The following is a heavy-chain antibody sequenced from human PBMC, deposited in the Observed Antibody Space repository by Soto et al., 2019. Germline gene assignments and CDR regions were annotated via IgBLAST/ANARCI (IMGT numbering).Heavy chain of an antibody. V-gene: IGHV4-61*01. CDR3: AKDRAWSGYYAYYGMDV. CDR2: VYYSGST. CDR1: GVSVTSGSYY. D-gene: IGHD3-3*01. Sequence: PSETLSLTCTVSGVSVTSGSYYWSWIRQPPGKGLEWIGYVYYSGSTNYNPSLKSRVTISIDTSKNQFSLKLSSVTAADTAVYYCAKDRAWSGYYAYYGMDVWGQGTTVTVSS. J-gene: IGHJ6*02.